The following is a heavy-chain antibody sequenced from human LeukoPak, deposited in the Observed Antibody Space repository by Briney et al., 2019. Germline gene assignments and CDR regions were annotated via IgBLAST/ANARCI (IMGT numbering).Heavy chain of an antibody. CDR2: MNPNSGNT. D-gene: IGHD6-13*01. J-gene: IGHJ3*02. CDR3: ARRHRVYSSSWDDAFDI. V-gene: IGHV1-8*01. Sequence: ASVKVSCKASGYTFTSYDINWVRQATGQGLEWMGWMNPNSGNTGYAQKFQGGVTMTRNTSISTAYMKLSSLRSEDTAVYYCARRHRVYSSSWDDAFDIWGQGTMVTVSS. CDR1: GYTFTSYD.